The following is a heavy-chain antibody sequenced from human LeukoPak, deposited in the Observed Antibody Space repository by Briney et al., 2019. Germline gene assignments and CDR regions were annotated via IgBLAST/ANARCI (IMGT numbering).Heavy chain of an antibody. CDR2: ISAYNGNT. J-gene: IGHJ4*02. D-gene: IGHD5-12*01. V-gene: IGHV1-18*01. Sequence: AASVKVSCKASGGTFITYAISWVRQAPGQGLEWMGWISAYNGNTNYAQKLQGRVTMTTDTSTSTAYMELRSLRSDDTAVYYCAIVDIVATMGGSFDYWGQGTLVTVSS. CDR1: GGTFITYA. CDR3: AIVDIVATMGGSFDY.